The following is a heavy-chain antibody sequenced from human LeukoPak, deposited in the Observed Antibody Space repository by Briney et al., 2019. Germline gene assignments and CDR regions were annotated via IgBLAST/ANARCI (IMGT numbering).Heavy chain of an antibody. CDR1: GGSFSSYY. CDR3: ARADDNGDYVSFRSSLDY. J-gene: IGHJ4*02. V-gene: IGHV4-34*01. D-gene: IGHD4-17*01. CDR2: INDSGST. Sequence: SETLSLTCAVYGGSFSSYYWSWIRQPPGKGLEWIGEINDSGSTNCNPSLKSRVIISVDTSKKQFSLRLSSVTAADTALYYCARADDNGDYVSFRSSLDYWGQGTLVTVSS.